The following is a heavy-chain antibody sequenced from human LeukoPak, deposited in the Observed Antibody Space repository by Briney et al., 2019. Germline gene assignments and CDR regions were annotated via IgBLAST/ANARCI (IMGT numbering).Heavy chain of an antibody. D-gene: IGHD6-19*01. CDR3: ARGRAVAGKGGADYFDY. CDR1: GDSVSSNSAA. Sequence: SQTLSLTCAISGDSVSSNSAAWNWIRQSPSRGLEWLGRTYYRSKWYNDYAVSVKSRITINPDTSKNQFSLQLNSVTPEDTVVYYCARGRAVAGKGGADYFDYWGQGTLVTVSS. V-gene: IGHV6-1*01. CDR2: TYYRSKWYN. J-gene: IGHJ4*02.